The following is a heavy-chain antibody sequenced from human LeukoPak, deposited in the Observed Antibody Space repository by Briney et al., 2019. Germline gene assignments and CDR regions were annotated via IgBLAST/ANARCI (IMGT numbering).Heavy chain of an antibody. CDR3: AELGITMIGGV. Sequence: GGSLRLSCAASGFSFTSYEMNWVRQAPGKGLEWVSYISSSGSTIYYADSVKGRFTISRDNAKNSLYLQMNSLRAEDTAVYYCAELGITMIGGVWGKGTTVTISS. V-gene: IGHV3-48*03. J-gene: IGHJ6*04. CDR2: ISSSGSTI. D-gene: IGHD3-10*02. CDR1: GFSFTSYE.